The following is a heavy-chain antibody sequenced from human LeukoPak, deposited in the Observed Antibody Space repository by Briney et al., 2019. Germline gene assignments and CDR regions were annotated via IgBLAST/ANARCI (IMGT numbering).Heavy chain of an antibody. J-gene: IGHJ4*02. CDR3: AKDLTVGYSSGFSFDY. Sequence: PGGSLRLSCAASGFTFSSYGMHWVRQAPGTGLEWVAFIRYDGSNKYYADSVKGRFTISRDNSKNTLYLQMNSLRAEDTAVYYCAKDLTVGYSSGFSFDYWGQGTLVTVSS. CDR2: IRYDGSNK. D-gene: IGHD6-19*01. CDR1: GFTFSSYG. V-gene: IGHV3-30*02.